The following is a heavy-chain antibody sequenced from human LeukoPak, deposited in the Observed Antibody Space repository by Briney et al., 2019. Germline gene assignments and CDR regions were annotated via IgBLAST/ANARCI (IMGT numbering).Heavy chain of an antibody. CDR2: ISGSGGST. J-gene: IGHJ4*02. D-gene: IGHD3-3*01. Sequence: PGGSLRLSCAASGFTFSSYAMSWVRQAPGEGLEWVSAISGSGGSTYYADSVKGRFTISRDNSKNTLYLQMNSLRAEDTAVYYCAKEKTGQITIFGPLDYWGQGTLVTVPS. CDR1: GFTFSSYA. CDR3: AKEKTGQITIFGPLDY. V-gene: IGHV3-23*01.